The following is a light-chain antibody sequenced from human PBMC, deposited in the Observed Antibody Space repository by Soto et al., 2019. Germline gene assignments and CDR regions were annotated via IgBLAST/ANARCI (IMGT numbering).Light chain of an antibody. V-gene: IGKV3-15*01. Sequence: EIVMTQSPATLSVSPGERATLSCRASQSVPSNLAWYQQKPGQAPRLLISGASTRATGIPARFSGSGSGTECTLSISSLQSEDFAVYYCQQYHHWPWTFGQGTKVEI. CDR1: QSVPSN. J-gene: IGKJ1*01. CDR2: GAS. CDR3: QQYHHWPWT.